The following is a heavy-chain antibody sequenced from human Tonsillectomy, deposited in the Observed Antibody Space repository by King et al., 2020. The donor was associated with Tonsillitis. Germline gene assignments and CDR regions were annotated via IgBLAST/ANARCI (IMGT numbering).Heavy chain of an antibody. CDR3: ARERRRGSRGAPIHDY. J-gene: IGHJ4*02. Sequence: VPLVESGAEVPKPGASVNVSCKASGYTFTSYGISWVRQAPGQGLEWMGWISVYNGNTNYAQKLQGRVTMTTDTSTSTAYMELRSLRSDDTAVYYCARERRRGSRGAPIHDYWGQGTLGTVAA. D-gene: IGHD3-16*01. CDR1: GYTFTSYG. CDR2: ISVYNGNT. V-gene: IGHV1-18*04.